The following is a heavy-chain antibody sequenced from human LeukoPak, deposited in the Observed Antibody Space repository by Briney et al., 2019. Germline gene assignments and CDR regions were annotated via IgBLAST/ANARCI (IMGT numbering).Heavy chain of an antibody. V-gene: IGHV3-74*01. Sequence: GGPLRLSCAASGFTFSHYLMHWVRQAPGKGLVWVSRINSDESNTNSYADSVKGRFIISRDNAKNTLYLQMNGLRAEDTAVYFCGRGGNGIDIWGQGTTVIVSS. CDR3: GRGGNGIDI. D-gene: IGHD2-8*01. J-gene: IGHJ3*02. CDR2: INSDESNT. CDR1: GFTFSHYL.